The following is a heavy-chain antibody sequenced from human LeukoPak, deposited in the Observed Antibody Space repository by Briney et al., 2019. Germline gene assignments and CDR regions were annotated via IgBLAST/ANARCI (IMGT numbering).Heavy chain of an antibody. J-gene: IGHJ4*02. CDR1: VFTFSSYS. CDR2: ISSNSDYI. Sequence: GGSLRLSCAASVFTFSSYSMNWVRQAPGKGLEWVSSISSNSDYIYYADSVKGRFTISRDNAKNSLYLQMNSLRAEDTAMYYCARGVDYWGQGTLVTVSS. V-gene: IGHV3-21*01. CDR3: ARGVDY.